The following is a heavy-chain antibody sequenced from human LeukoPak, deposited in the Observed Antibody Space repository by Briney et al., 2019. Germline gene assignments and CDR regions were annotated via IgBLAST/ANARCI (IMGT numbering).Heavy chain of an antibody. Sequence: GASVKVSCKASGYTFTSYGISWVRQAPGQGLEWMGWISAYNGNTNYAQKLQGRVTMTTDTSTSTAYMELRSLRSDDTAVYYCARDLKVGYSSGRYSWGTGSSNDYWGQGTLVTVSS. CDR3: ARDLKVGYSSGRYSWGTGSSNDY. J-gene: IGHJ4*02. CDR1: GYTFTSYG. CDR2: ISAYNGNT. D-gene: IGHD6-19*01. V-gene: IGHV1-18*01.